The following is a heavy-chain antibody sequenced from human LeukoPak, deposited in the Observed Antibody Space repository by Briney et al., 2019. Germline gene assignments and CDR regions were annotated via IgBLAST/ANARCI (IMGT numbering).Heavy chain of an antibody. CDR1: GFTFSDYY. D-gene: IGHD6-19*01. J-gene: IGHJ4*02. CDR2: ISSSGGTI. Sequence: PGGSLRLSCAASGFTFSDYYMSWIRQAPGKGLEWVSYISSSGGTIYYADSVRGRFTISRDNAKTSLYLQMHSLRAEDTAVYYCARVGSSGWSIDYWGRGTLVTVSS. V-gene: IGHV3-11*04. CDR3: ARVGSSGWSIDY.